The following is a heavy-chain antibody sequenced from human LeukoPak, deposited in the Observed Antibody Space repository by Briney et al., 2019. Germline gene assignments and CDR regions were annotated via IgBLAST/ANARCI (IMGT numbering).Heavy chain of an antibody. J-gene: IGHJ5*02. Sequence: SVKVSCKASGGTFSSYAISWVRQAPGQGLEWMGGIIPIFGTANYAQKFQGRVTITADKSTSTAYMEPSRLRSDDTAVYYCARDQRYCSGGSCYPDWFDPWGQGTLVTVSS. V-gene: IGHV1-69*06. CDR1: GGTFSSYA. D-gene: IGHD2-15*01. CDR3: ARDQRYCSGGSCYPDWFDP. CDR2: IIPIFGTA.